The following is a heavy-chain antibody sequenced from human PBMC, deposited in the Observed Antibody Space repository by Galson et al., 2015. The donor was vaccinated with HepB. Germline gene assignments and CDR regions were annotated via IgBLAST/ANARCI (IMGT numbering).Heavy chain of an antibody. Sequence: SVKVSCKASGYTFTGYYMHWVRQAPGQGLEWMGWINTNTGNPTYAQGFTGRFVFSLDTSVSTAYLQISSLKAEDTAVYYCARGVLLWFGEVGKADYWGQGTLVTVSS. CDR2: INTNTGNP. CDR1: GYTFTGYY. D-gene: IGHD3-10*01. V-gene: IGHV7-4-1*02. J-gene: IGHJ4*02. CDR3: ARGVLLWFGEVGKADY.